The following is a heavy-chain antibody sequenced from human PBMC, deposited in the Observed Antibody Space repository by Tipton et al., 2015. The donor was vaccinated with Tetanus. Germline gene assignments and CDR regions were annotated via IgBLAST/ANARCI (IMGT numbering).Heavy chain of an antibody. CDR2: ISPSGRS. Sequence: LRLSCTVSGGSIRSGDHQWNWIRQPPGKGLEWLAYISPSGRSNSNYSLKSRITVSQDKSKNQFSLRLTSVTAADTAVYYCARSKLLWFGESLSGFDSWGQGTLVTVSA. J-gene: IGHJ4*02. CDR1: GGSIRSGDHQ. CDR3: ARSKLLWFGESLSGFDS. D-gene: IGHD3-10*01. V-gene: IGHV4-61*08.